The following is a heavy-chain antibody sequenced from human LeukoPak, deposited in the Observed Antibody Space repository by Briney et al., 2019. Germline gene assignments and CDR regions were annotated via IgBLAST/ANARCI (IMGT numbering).Heavy chain of an antibody. J-gene: IGHJ6*04. CDR2: IYYSGST. Sequence: SETLSLTCTVSGGSISSYYWSWIRQPPGKGLEWIGFIYYSGSTNYNPSLKSRVTISVDTSKNQFSLKLSSVTAADTAVYYCARSGYYYDLHIWGKGTTVTVSS. D-gene: IGHD3-22*01. CDR1: GGSISSYY. CDR3: ARSGYYYDLHI. V-gene: IGHV4-59*01.